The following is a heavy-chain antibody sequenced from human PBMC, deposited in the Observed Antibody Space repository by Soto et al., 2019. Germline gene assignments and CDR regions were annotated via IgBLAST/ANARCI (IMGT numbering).Heavy chain of an antibody. CDR3: AIERSLGIYYYYGMDV. CDR2: IWYDGSNK. Sequence: QVQLVESGGGVVQPGRSLRLSCAASGFTFSTYAMHWVRQAPGKGLEWVAVIWYDGSNKFYADSVKGRFTISRDNSKNMLYLQMNSLRAEDTAVYYCAIERSLGIYYYYGMDVWGQGTTVTVSS. CDR1: GFTFSTYA. D-gene: IGHD2-15*01. J-gene: IGHJ6*02. V-gene: IGHV3-33*01.